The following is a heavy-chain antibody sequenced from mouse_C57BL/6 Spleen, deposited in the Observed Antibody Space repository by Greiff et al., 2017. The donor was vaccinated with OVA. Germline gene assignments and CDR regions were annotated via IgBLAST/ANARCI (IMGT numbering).Heavy chain of an antibody. CDR3: ARWEDDVGYAMDY. D-gene: IGHD2-12*01. CDR2: IYPGSGST. J-gene: IGHJ4*01. Sequence: QVQLQQPGAELVKPGASVKMSCKASGYTFTSYWITWVKQRPGQGLEWIGDIYPGSGSTNYNEKFKSKATLTVDTSSSTAYMQLSSLTSEDSAVYYCARWEDDVGYAMDYWGQGTSVTVSS. V-gene: IGHV1-55*01. CDR1: GYTFTSYW.